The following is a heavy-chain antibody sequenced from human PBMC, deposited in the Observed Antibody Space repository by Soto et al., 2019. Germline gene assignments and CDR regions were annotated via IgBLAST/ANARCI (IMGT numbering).Heavy chain of an antibody. J-gene: IGHJ5*02. CDR2: ISGSGGST. CDR1: GFTFSSYA. CDR3: ATQYYDFWSAPVRPNWFDP. Sequence: EVQLLESGGGLVQPGGSLRLSCAASGFTFSSYAMSWVRQAPGKGLEWVSAISGSGGSTYYADSVKGRFTISRDNSKNTLYLQMNSLRAEDTSVYYCATQYYDFWSAPVRPNWFDPWGQGTLVTVSS. V-gene: IGHV3-23*01. D-gene: IGHD3-3*01.